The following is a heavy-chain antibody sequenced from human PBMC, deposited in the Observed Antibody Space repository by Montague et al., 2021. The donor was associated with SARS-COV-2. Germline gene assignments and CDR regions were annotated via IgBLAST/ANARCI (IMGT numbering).Heavy chain of an antibody. D-gene: IGHD2-21*02. J-gene: IGHJ3*02. V-gene: IGHV4-61*08. CDR1: GGAINRGDYY. Sequence: SETLSLTCTVSGGAINRGDYYWSWIRQPPGKGLEWIGYIYYSGSTSYNPSLKSRVTISVDTSKNQFSLKLSSVTAADTAVYYCARHGPFVVVTAIHDTFDIWGQGTMVTVSS. CDR2: IYYSGST. CDR3: ARHGPFVVVTAIHDTFDI.